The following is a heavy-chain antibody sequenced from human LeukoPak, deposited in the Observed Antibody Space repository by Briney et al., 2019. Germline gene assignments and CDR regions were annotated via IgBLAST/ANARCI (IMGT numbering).Heavy chain of an antibody. CDR2: ISWNSRSI. D-gene: IGHD3-10*01. CDR3: AKDISYYYGSGGGMDV. V-gene: IGHV3-9*01. J-gene: IGHJ6*02. CDR1: GFTFDDYA. Sequence: GRSLRLSCAASGFTFDDYAMHWVRQAPGKGLEWVSGISWNSRSIGYADSVKGRFTISRDNAKNSLYLQMNSLRAEDTALYYCAKDISYYYGSGGGMDVWGQGTTVTVSS.